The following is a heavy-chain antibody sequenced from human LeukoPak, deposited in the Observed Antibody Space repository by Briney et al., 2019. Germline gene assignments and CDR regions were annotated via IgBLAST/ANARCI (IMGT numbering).Heavy chain of an antibody. J-gene: IGHJ4*02. CDR3: AKHFLSSTYTMPDY. D-gene: IGHD2-2*01. Sequence: GGSLRLSCAASGFTFSSYEMNWVRQAPGKGLEWGSYSSSSGSTIYYADPVKGRFTISRDNAQNSLYLQMNSLRAEDTALYYCAKHFLSSTYTMPDYWGQGTLVTVSS. V-gene: IGHV3-48*03. CDR1: GFTFSSYE. CDR2: SSSSGSTI.